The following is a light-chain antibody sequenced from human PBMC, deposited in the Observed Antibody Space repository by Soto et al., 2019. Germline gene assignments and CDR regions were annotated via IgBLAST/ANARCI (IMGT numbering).Light chain of an antibody. CDR3: QQHYQWPIT. J-gene: IGKJ5*01. V-gene: IGKV3D-15*01. Sequence: EIVLTQSPDLLSVSPGERASLSCRASQSVGASLAWYQQKPGQAPRLLFYRISTRATGIPVRFSGSGSGTESTLTINSLQSEDFAVYYCQQHYQWPITFGQGTRLEIK. CDR2: RIS. CDR1: QSVGAS.